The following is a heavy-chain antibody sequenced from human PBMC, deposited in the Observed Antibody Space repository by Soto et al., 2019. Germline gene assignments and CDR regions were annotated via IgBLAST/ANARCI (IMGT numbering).Heavy chain of an antibody. CDR3: VGATKREGGYYYYYYGMDV. D-gene: IGHD1-26*01. CDR1: GFTFSSYG. CDR2: IWYDGSNK. V-gene: IGHV3-33*01. Sequence: ESGGGVVQPGRSLRLSCAASGFTFSSYGMHWVRQAPGKGLEWVAVIWYDGSNKYYADSVKGRFTISRDNSKNTLYLQMNSLRAEDTAVYYCVGATKREGGYYYYYYGMDVWGQGTTVTVSS. J-gene: IGHJ6*02.